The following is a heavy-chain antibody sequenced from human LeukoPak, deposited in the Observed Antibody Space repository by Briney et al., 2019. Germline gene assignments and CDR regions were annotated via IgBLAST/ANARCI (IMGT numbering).Heavy chain of an antibody. CDR2: INPNSGGT. D-gene: IGHD3-22*01. Sequence: ASVKVSCKASGYTFTGYYMHWVRQAPGQGLEWMGWINPNSGGTNYARKFQGRVTMTRDTSISTAYMELSRLRSDDTAVYYCARDDSRAQDYWGQGTLVTVSS. V-gene: IGHV1-2*02. CDR3: ARDDSRAQDY. J-gene: IGHJ4*02. CDR1: GYTFTGYY.